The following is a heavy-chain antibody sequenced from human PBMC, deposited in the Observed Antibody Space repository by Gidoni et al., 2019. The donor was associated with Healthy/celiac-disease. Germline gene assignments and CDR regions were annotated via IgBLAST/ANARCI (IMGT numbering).Heavy chain of an antibody. V-gene: IGHV3-48*03. D-gene: IGHD2-15*01. CDR1: GFTFSSYE. Sequence: EVQLVESGGGLVQPGGSLRLSCAAPGFTFSSYEMNWVRQAPGKGLEWVSYISSSGSTIYYADSVKGLFTISKDNAKNSLYLQMNSLRAEDTAVYYCARNPPKEGGQVDYWGQGTLVTVSS. J-gene: IGHJ4*02. CDR3: ARNPPKEGGQVDY. CDR2: ISSSGSTI.